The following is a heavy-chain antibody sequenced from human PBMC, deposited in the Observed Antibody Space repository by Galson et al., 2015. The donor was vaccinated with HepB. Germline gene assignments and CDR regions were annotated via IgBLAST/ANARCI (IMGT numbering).Heavy chain of an antibody. CDR3: ARGTTVVTPGNYFYYMDV. Sequence: SVKVSCKASGGTFRTYSIIWLRQAPGQGLEWMGGIIPIFGSTNYAQKFQGRVTITADESTTTAYMELSSLTSEDTAVYYCARGTTVVTPGNYFYYMDVWGTGTTVTVSS. CDR1: GGTFRTYS. CDR2: IIPIFGST. D-gene: IGHD4-23*01. J-gene: IGHJ6*03. V-gene: IGHV1-69*13.